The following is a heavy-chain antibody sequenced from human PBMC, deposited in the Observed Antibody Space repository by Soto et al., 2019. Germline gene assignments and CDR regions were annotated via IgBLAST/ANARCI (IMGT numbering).Heavy chain of an antibody. J-gene: IGHJ6*02. Sequence: GGSLRLSCAASGFTFSSYAMSWVRQAPGKGLEWVSAISCSGGSTYYADSVKGRFTISRDNSKNTLYLQMNSLRAEDTAVYYFAKADRITIFGVVISPVFGMDVWGQGTTVTVSS. V-gene: IGHV3-23*01. CDR3: AKADRITIFGVVISPVFGMDV. CDR2: ISCSGGST. D-gene: IGHD3-3*01. CDR1: GFTFSSYA.